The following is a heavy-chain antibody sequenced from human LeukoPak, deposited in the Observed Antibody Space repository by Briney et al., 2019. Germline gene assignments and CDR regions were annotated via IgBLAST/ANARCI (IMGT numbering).Heavy chain of an antibody. CDR3: ARTVAPGFGSSGYPDY. V-gene: IGHV1-2*02. D-gene: IGHD3-22*01. J-gene: IGHJ4*02. CDR2: INPNGGGT. Sequence: ASVKVSCKASGYTFTGYYMHWVRQAPGQGLEWMGWINPNGGGTNYAQKFQGRVTMTRDTSISTAYMELSRLRSDDTAVYYCARTVAPGFGSSGYPDYWGQGTLVTVSS. CDR1: GYTFTGYY.